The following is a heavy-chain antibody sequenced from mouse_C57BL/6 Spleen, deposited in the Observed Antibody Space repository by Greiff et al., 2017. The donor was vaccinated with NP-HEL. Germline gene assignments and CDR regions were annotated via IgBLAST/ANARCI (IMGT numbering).Heavy chain of an antibody. CDR3: AIYYGYDGFAY. J-gene: IGHJ3*01. D-gene: IGHD2-2*01. CDR2: IRNKANGYTT. V-gene: IGHV7-3*01. Sequence: EVHLVESGGGLVQPGGSLSLSCAASGFTFTDYYMSWVRQPPGKALEWLGFIRNKANGYTTEYSASVKGRFTISRDNSQSILYLQMNALRAEDSATYYCAIYYGYDGFAYWGQGTLVTVSA. CDR1: GFTFTDYY.